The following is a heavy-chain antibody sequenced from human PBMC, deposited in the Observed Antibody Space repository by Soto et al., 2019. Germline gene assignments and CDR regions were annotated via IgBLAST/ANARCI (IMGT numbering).Heavy chain of an antibody. CDR3: ARGMAAAGEDYFDY. D-gene: IGHD6-13*01. Sequence: QVQLVQSGAEVKKPGASVKVSCKASGYTFTGYYMHWVRQAPGQGLEWMGWINPNSGGTNNAQKFQGWVTMTRDTSISTAYMELSRLRSDDTAVYYCARGMAAAGEDYFDYWGQGTLVTVSS. CDR1: GYTFTGYY. V-gene: IGHV1-2*04. J-gene: IGHJ4*02. CDR2: INPNSGGT.